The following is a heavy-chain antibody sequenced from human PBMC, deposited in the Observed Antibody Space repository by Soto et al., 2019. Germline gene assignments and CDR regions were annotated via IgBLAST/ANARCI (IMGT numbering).Heavy chain of an antibody. CDR2: IWYDGSNK. D-gene: IGHD3-22*01. J-gene: IGHJ4*02. Sequence: SLRLSCAASGFTFSSYGMHGVRQAPGKGLEWVAVIWYDGSNKYYGDSAKGRFTISRDNSMNTLYLEMNSLRAEDTAVYYCARVSGAGYYDRTCYFDYWGQGTLVTVSS. CDR1: GFTFSSYG. V-gene: IGHV3-33*01. CDR3: ARVSGAGYYDRTCYFDY.